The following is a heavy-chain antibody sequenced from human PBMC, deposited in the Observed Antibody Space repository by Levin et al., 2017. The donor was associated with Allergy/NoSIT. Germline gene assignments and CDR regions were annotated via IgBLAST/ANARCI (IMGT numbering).Heavy chain of an antibody. D-gene: IGHD3-16*01. CDR3: TRDQFLYGSASGGWFDA. V-gene: IGHV3-53*01. CDR2: IYTVGKT. Sequence: ETLSLTCVASGFTISNNYMNWVRQAPGKGLEWVSVIYTVGKTYYADSVKGRFTISRDNSKNTLYLQMNNLRADDTAVYYCTRDQFLYGSASGGWFDAWGQGTLVTVSS. CDR1: GFTISNNY. J-gene: IGHJ5*02.